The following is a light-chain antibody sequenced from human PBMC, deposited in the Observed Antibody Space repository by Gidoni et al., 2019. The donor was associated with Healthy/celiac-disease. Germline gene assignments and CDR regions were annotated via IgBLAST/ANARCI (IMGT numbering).Light chain of an antibody. CDR1: SSNIGNNY. J-gene: IGLJ2*01. V-gene: IGLV1-51*01. Sequence: QSVLTQPPSAAAAPGQKVTISCSGSSSNIGNNYVSWYPQLPGPAPKLLIYDNNKRPSGIPDRFSGSKSGTSATLGITGLQTGDEADYYCGTWDSSLSAVVFGGGTKLTVL. CDR3: GTWDSSLSAVV. CDR2: DNN.